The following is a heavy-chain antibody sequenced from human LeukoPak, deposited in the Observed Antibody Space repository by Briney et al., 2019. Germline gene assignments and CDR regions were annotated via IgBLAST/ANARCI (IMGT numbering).Heavy chain of an antibody. D-gene: IGHD3-10*01. J-gene: IGHJ4*02. CDR3: ARGPFRYFDY. V-gene: IGHV3-21*01. CDR1: GFTFSSYP. CDR2: ISTSNSYI. Sequence: GGSLRLSCAASGFTFSSYPMNWVRQAPGKGLEWVSSISTSNSYIYYADSVKGRFTISRDNAKNSLYLQMNSLRAEDTAVYYCARGPFRYFDYWGQGTLVTVSS.